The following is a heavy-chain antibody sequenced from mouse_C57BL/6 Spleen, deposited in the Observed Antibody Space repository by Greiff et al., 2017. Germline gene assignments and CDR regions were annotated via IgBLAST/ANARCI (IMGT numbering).Heavy chain of an antibody. CDR1: GYAFSSYW. D-gene: IGHD1-1*01. J-gene: IGHJ2*01. V-gene: IGHV1-80*01. Sequence: QVQLQQSGAELVKPGASVKISCKASGYAFSSYWMNWVKQRPGKGLEWIGQIYPGDGDTNYNGKFKGKATLTADKSSSTAYMQLSSLTSEDSAVXFCARGGHIYYYGSSLFDYWGQGTTLTVSS. CDR2: IYPGDGDT. CDR3: ARGGHIYYYGSSLFDY.